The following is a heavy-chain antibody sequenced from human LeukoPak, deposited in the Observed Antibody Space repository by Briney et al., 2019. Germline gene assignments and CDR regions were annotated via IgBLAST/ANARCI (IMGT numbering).Heavy chain of an antibody. J-gene: IGHJ3*02. CDR2: ISAYNGNT. V-gene: IGHV1-18*01. CDR1: GYTFTNYA. D-gene: IGHD3-10*01. Sequence: ASVKVSCKASGYTFTNYAMNWVRQAPGQGLEWMGWISAYNGNTELAQKFQGRVTLATDASTSTAYVELRSLSSDDTAVYFCARGGSRSRRGDDAFDIWGQGTMVAVSS. CDR3: ARGGSRSRRGDDAFDI.